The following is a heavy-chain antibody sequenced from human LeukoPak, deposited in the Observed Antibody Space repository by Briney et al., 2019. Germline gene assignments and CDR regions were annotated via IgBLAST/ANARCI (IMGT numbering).Heavy chain of an antibody. D-gene: IGHD3-22*01. CDR2: IYTSGST. Sequence: SETLSLTCTVSGGSISSYYWSWIRQPAGKGLEWIGRIYTSGSTNYNPSLKSRVTMSVATSKNQFSLKLSSVTAADTAVYYCASQGIHYDSSGYYYLDAFDIWGQGTMVTVSS. J-gene: IGHJ3*02. CDR1: GGSISSYY. CDR3: ASQGIHYDSSGYYYLDAFDI. V-gene: IGHV4-4*07.